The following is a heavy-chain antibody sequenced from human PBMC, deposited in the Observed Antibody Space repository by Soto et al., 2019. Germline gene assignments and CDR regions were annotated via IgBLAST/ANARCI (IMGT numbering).Heavy chain of an antibody. CDR1: GGSISSSSYY. CDR2: IYYSGST. D-gene: IGHD3-3*01. CDR3: TTDRAYYDFWSGYYTSYYGMDV. V-gene: IGHV4-39*03. J-gene: IGHJ6*02. Sequence: SETLSLTCTVSGGSISSSSYYWGWIRQPPGKGLEWIGSIYYSGSTYYNPSLKSRVTISVDTSKNQFSLKLSSVTAADTAVYYCTTDRAYYDFWSGYYTSYYGMDVWGQGTTVTVSS.